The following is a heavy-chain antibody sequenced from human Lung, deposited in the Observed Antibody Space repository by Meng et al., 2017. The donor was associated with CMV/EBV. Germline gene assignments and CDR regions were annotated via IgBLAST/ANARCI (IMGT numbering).Heavy chain of an antibody. V-gene: IGHV4-39*01. D-gene: IGHD6-6*01. J-gene: IGHJ4*02. CDR3: AKQSIAARSDY. Sequence: SETXSLXCTVSGGSISSSSYYWGWIRQPPGKGLEWIGSIYYSGSTYYNPSLKSRVTISVDTSKNQFSLKLSSVTAADTAVYYCAKQSIAARSDYWGQGTLVTVSS. CDR1: GGSISSSSYY. CDR2: IYYSGST.